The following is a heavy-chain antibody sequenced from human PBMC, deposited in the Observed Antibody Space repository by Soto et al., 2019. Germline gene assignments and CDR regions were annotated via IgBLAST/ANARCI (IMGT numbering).Heavy chain of an antibody. J-gene: IGHJ5*02. Sequence: LSLTCTVSCCSIIHGGYYWSWIRKHPGKGLEWIGYIYYSGSTYYNPSLKSRVTISVDTSKNQFSLKLSSVTAADTAVYYCASFDSSGYDNWFDPWGQGTLVNV. D-gene: IGHD3-22*01. CDR2: IYYSGST. CDR3: ASFDSSGYDNWFDP. V-gene: IGHV4-31*03. CDR1: CCSIIHGGYY.